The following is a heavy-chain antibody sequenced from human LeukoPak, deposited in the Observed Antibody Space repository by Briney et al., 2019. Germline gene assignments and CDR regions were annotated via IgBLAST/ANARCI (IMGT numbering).Heavy chain of an antibody. CDR3: ARGDRSTGWAYYFDY. Sequence: SGTLSLTCTVSGGSISSFYWSWIRQPPGKGPEWIGYIYSSGSTNYNPSLKSRVTISVDTSKNQFSLKLTSVTAADTAVYYCARGDRSTGWAYYFDYWGQGALVTVSS. J-gene: IGHJ4*02. CDR1: GGSISSFY. CDR2: IYSSGST. V-gene: IGHV4-59*01. D-gene: IGHD2-8*02.